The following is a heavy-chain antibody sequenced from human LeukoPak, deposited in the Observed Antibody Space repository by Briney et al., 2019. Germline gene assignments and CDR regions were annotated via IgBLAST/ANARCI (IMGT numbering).Heavy chain of an antibody. V-gene: IGHV1-18*01. J-gene: IGHJ3*02. CDR3: ARVLFGYDSSGYFPGGAFDI. Sequence: ASVKVSCKASGYTFTSYGISWVRQAPGQGLEWMGWISAYNGNTNYAQKLQGRVTMTTDTSTSTAYMELRSLRSDDTAAYYCARVLFGYDSSGYFPGGAFDIWGQGTMVTVSS. D-gene: IGHD3-22*01. CDR2: ISAYNGNT. CDR1: GYTFTSYG.